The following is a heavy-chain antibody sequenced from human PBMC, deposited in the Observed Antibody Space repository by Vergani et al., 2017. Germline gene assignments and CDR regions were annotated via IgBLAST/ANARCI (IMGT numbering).Heavy chain of an antibody. CDR2: INSDGSST. CDR3: ARAKYCGGDCPRNYYYGMDV. D-gene: IGHD2-21*02. V-gene: IGHV3-74*01. CDR1: GFTFSSYW. Sequence: EVQLVESGGGLVQPGGSLRLSCAASGFTFSSYWMHWVRHAPGKGLVWVSRINSDGSSTSYADSVKGRFTISRDNAKNTLYLQMNSLRAEDTAVYYCARAKYCGGDCPRNYYYGMDVWGQGTTVTVSS. J-gene: IGHJ6*02.